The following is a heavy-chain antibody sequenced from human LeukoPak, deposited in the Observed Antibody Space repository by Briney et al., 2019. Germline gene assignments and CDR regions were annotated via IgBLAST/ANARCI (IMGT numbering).Heavy chain of an antibody. Sequence: GGSLRLSCAASGFTLSTYAMHWVRQAPGKGLEWVAVISHDGSNKYYADSVKGRFTISRDNSKNTLSLQMNSLRNEDTAIYYCARDPWGYWGQGTLVTVSS. J-gene: IGHJ4*02. CDR3: ARDPWGY. D-gene: IGHD3-16*01. CDR1: GFTLSTYA. CDR2: ISHDGSNK. V-gene: IGHV3-30-3*01.